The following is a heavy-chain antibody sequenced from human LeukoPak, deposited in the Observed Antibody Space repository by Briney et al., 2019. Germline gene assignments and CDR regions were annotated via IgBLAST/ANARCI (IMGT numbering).Heavy chain of an antibody. D-gene: IGHD1/OR15-1a*01. V-gene: IGHV3-20*04. Sequence: PGGSLRLSCEDSGYSFGGFYMHWVRQAPGKGLEWVASINGDGEYTVYAASVKGRFTISRDNSNNMLNLQMSSLRAEDTALYYCLVTTRSRGFDYWGQGTLVTVSS. CDR1: GYSFGGFY. CDR3: LVTTRSRGFDY. CDR2: INGDGEYT. J-gene: IGHJ4*02.